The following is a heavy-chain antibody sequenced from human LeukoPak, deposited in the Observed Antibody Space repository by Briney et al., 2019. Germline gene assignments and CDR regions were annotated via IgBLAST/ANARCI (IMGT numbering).Heavy chain of an antibody. CDR2: IYTSGST. CDR3: ARGRYLTTSGGAAAGFLDY. D-gene: IGHD6-13*01. CDR1: GASISSYY. V-gene: IGHV4-4*07. J-gene: IGHJ4*02. Sequence: SETLSLTCTVSGASISSYYWSWIRQPAGKGLEWIGRIYTSGSTNYNPSLKSRVTMSVDTPKNQFSLKLSSVTAADTAVYYCARGRYLTTSGGAAAGFLDYWGQGSLVTVST.